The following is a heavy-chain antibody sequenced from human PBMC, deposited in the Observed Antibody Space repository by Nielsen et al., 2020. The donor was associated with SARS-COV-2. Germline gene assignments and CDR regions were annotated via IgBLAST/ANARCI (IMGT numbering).Heavy chain of an antibody. D-gene: IGHD3-22*01. CDR1: GGSISSSSYY. V-gene: IGHV4-39*01. CDR2: IYYSGST. J-gene: IGHJ5*02. CDR3: ARARYDSSGYNWFDP. Sequence: GSLRLSCTVSGGSISSSSYYWGWIRQPPGKGLEWIGSIYYSGSTYYNPSLKSRVTISVDTSKNQFSLKLSSVTAADTAVYYCARARYDSSGYNWFDPWGQGTLVTVSS.